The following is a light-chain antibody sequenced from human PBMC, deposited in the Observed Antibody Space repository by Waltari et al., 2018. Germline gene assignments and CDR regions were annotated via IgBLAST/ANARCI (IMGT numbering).Light chain of an antibody. CDR3: CSYAGSYTDV. Sequence: QSALTQPRSVSGSLGQSVTISCTGTSSDGGWYHYVSWYQQHPGKAPKLIIYDVSKRPSGVPDRFSGSKSGNTASLTISGLQAEDEADYYCCSYAGSYTDVFGSGAIVTVL. CDR1: SSDGGWYHY. J-gene: IGLJ6*01. V-gene: IGLV2-11*02. CDR2: DVS.